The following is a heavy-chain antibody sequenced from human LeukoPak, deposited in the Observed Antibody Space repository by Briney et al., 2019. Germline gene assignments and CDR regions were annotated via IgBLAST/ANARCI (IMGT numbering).Heavy chain of an antibody. CDR2: IRYDGSNK. D-gene: IGHD1-26*01. CDR3: AKEGVVGAPLDY. Sequence: GGSLRLSCAASGFTFSSYGMHWVRQAPGKGLEWVAFIRYDGSNKYYADSVKGRFTISRDNSKNTLYLQMNSLRAENTAVYYCAKEGVVGAPLDYWGQGTLVTVSS. CDR1: GFTFSSYG. J-gene: IGHJ4*02. V-gene: IGHV3-30*02.